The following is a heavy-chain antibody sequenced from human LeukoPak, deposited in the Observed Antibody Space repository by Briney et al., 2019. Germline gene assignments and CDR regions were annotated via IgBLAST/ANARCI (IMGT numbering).Heavy chain of an antibody. CDR1: GTSISSSGYY. J-gene: IGHJ5*02. Sequence: PSETLSLTCTVSGTSISSSGYYWGWIRQPPGKGLKWIGSIYYSGTTYYNPSLKSRVTISVDTSKNRFSLKLSSVTAAETAVYYCARWKQLWFGWFDPWGQGTLVTVSS. CDR3: ARWKQLWFGWFDP. D-gene: IGHD5-18*01. CDR2: IYYSGTT. V-gene: IGHV4-39*01.